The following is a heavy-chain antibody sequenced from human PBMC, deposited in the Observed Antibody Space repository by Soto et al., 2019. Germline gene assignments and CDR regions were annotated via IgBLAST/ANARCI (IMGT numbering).Heavy chain of an antibody. V-gene: IGHV1-69*13. CDR1: GGTFSSYA. D-gene: IGHD2-21*02. Sequence: ASVKVSCKASGGTFSSYAISWVRQAPGQGLEWMGGIIPIFGTANYAQKFQGRVTITADESTSTAYMELSSLRSEDTAVYYCARSVVVTARVYYYYGMDVWGQGTTVTVCS. CDR3: ARSVVVTARVYYYYGMDV. CDR2: IIPIFGTA. J-gene: IGHJ6*02.